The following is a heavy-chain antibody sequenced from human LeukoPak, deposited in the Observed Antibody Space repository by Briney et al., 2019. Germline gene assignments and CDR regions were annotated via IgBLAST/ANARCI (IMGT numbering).Heavy chain of an antibody. Sequence: SETLSLTCTVSGVSVSSGSYYWSWIRQPPEKGLEWIGYIYYSGSTNYNPSLKSRVTISVDTSKNQFSLKLSSVTAADTAVYYCARVRGDYVWGSYRPTYYFDYWGQGTLVTVSS. V-gene: IGHV4-61*01. J-gene: IGHJ4*02. D-gene: IGHD3-16*02. CDR1: GVSVSSGSYY. CDR2: IYYSGST. CDR3: ARVRGDYVWGSYRPTYYFDY.